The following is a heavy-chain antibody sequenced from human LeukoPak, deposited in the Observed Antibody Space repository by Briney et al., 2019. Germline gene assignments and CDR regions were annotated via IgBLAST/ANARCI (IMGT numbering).Heavy chain of an antibody. CDR1: GGTFSSYA. Sequence: ASVKVSCKASGGTFSSYAISWVRQAPGQGLEWMGGIIPIFGTANYAQKFQGRVTITADKSTSTAYMEPSSLRSEDTAVYYCARGLVATGGYYYYYMDVWGKGTTVTVSS. J-gene: IGHJ6*03. D-gene: IGHD5-12*01. V-gene: IGHV1-69*06. CDR2: IIPIFGTA. CDR3: ARGLVATGGYYYYYMDV.